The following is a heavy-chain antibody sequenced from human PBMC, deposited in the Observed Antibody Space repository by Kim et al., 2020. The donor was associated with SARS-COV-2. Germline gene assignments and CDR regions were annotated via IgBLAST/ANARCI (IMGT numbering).Heavy chain of an antibody. D-gene: IGHD6-19*01. V-gene: IGHV3-11*06. J-gene: IGHJ6*02. Sequence: RVTISRDNAKNYLYLQMNSLRVEDTAVYYCARDSREGIAVAGNYYYGMDVWGQGTTVTVSS. CDR3: ARDSREGIAVAGNYYYGMDV.